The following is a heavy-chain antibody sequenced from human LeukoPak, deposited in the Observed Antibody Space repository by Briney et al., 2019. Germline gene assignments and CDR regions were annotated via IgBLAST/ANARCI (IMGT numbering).Heavy chain of an antibody. J-gene: IGHJ4*02. V-gene: IGHV3-7*03. D-gene: IGHD1-26*01. CDR2: IKQDGSQK. CDR1: GFTFSNSW. CDR3: AKGSEQWELYDY. Sequence: GGSLRLSCAASGFTFSNSWMSWVRQAPGKGLEWVASIKQDGSQKYYLDSVKGRFTISRDNAKNSLSLQMNSLRVEDTAVYYCAKGSEQWELYDYWGQGTLVTVSS.